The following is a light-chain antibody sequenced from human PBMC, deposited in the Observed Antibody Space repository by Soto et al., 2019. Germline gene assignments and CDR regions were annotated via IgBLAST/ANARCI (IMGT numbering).Light chain of an antibody. CDR1: QSVIHTSNNKSY. CDR3: RQHNSLPIT. CDR2: AAS. V-gene: IGKV4-1*01. J-gene: IGKJ5*01. Sequence: DIVMTQSPDSLAVSLGERATINCKSSQSVIHTSNNKSYLAWYQQKAGKAPKSLIYAASTLQTGVPSRFSGSGSGTEFTLTISSLQPEDSATYYCRQHNSLPITFGQGTRLDIK.